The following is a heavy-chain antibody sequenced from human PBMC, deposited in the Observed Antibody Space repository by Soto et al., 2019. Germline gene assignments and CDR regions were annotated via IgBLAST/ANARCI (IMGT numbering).Heavy chain of an antibody. J-gene: IGHJ5*02. CDR2: IWYDGSNK. Sequence: GGSLRLSCAASGFTFSSYGMHWVRQAPGKGLEWVAVIWYDGSNKYYADSVKGRFTISRDNSKNTLYLQMNSLRAEDTAVYYCARGGSRGYYDFWSDEYADRWFDPWGQGTLVTVSS. D-gene: IGHD3-3*01. V-gene: IGHV3-33*01. CDR1: GFTFSSYG. CDR3: ARGGSRGYYDFWSDEYADRWFDP.